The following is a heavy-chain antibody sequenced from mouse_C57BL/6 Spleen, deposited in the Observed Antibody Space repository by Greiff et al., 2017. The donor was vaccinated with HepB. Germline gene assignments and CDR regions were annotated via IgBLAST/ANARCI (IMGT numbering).Heavy chain of an antibody. CDR2: INPNYGTT. CDR1: GYSFTDYN. D-gene: IGHD2-1*01. V-gene: IGHV1-39*01. CDR3: ARGHGNYVRGSYVDY. J-gene: IGHJ2*01. Sequence: VHVKQSGPELVKPGASVKISCKASGYSFTDYNMNWVKQSNGKSREWIGVINPNYGTTSYNQKFKGKATLTVDQSSSTAYMQLNSLTSEDSAVYYCARGHGNYVRGSYVDYWGQGTTLTVSS.